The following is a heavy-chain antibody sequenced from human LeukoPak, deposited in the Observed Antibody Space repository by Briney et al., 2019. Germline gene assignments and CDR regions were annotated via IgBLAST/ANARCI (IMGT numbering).Heavy chain of an antibody. CDR2: INPNSGVT. J-gene: IGHJ1*01. D-gene: IGHD6-13*01. V-gene: IGHV1-2*02. Sequence: ASVKVSCKASGYTFTGYYMHWVRQVPGQGLEWMGGINPNSGVTNYAQKFQGRVTMTRDTSISTAYMELSRLRSDDTAVYYCARASIVAASCPFQQWGQGTLVTVSS. CDR3: ARASIVAASCPFQQ. CDR1: GYTFTGYY.